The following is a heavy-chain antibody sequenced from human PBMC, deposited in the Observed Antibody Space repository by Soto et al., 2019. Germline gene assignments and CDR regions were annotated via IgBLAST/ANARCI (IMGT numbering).Heavy chain of an antibody. V-gene: IGHV3-23*01. CDR1: GFTFSSFA. CDR3: AIHSYSYGSGSSYWYFDL. J-gene: IGHJ2*01. Sequence: GGSLRLSCAASGFTFSSFAMSWVRQAAGKGLEGVSAISGSGGSTYSAAPVKGRFTTSSDNSKNTLYLQMNSLRAEDTAVYYCAIHSYSYGSGSSYWYFDLWGRGTLVTVSS. D-gene: IGHD3-10*01. CDR2: ISGSGGST.